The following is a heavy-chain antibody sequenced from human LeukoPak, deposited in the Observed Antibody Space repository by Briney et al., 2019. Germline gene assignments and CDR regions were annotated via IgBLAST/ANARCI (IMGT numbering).Heavy chain of an antibody. CDR1: GDSVSGNGAA. CDR3: ARDVSPTPGEAFDI. Sequence: SQTLSLTCAISGDSVSGNGAAWNWIRQSPSRGLEWLGRTYYRSKWYNDYAVSMKTRITTNPDTSKNQFSLQLNSVTPEDTAVYYCARDVSPTPGEAFDIWGQGTMVTVSS. D-gene: IGHD5/OR15-5a*01. V-gene: IGHV6-1*01. CDR2: TYYRSKWYN. J-gene: IGHJ3*02.